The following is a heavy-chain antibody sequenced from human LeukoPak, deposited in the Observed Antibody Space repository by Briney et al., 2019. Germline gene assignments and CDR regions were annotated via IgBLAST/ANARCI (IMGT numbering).Heavy chain of an antibody. CDR3: ARHPGRLFDY. Sequence: NTSETLSLTCGVSGGSITSSSYYWGWIRQPPGKGLEWIGYIYYSGNTYYNPSLKSRVSISVDTSKNQFSLKLSSVTAADTAVYYCARHPGRLFDYWGQGTLVTVSS. CDR2: IYYSGNT. V-gene: IGHV4-39*01. J-gene: IGHJ4*02. CDR1: GGSITSSSYY.